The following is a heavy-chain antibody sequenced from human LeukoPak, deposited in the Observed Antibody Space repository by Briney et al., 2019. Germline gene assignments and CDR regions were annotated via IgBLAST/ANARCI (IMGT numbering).Heavy chain of an antibody. Sequence: GGSLRLSCAASGFTFSSYWMHWVRQAPGKGLMWVSRINSDGTSTSYADSVKGRFTISRDNAKNSLYLQMNSLRAEDTAVYYCARCGVGVAAAAANCWGQGTLLTVSS. CDR1: GFTFSSYW. D-gene: IGHD6-13*01. J-gene: IGHJ4*02. V-gene: IGHV3-74*01. CDR3: ARCGVGVAAAAANC. CDR2: INSDGTST.